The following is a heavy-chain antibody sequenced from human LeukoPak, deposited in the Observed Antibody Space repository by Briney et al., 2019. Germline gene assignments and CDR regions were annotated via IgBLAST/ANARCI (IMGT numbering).Heavy chain of an antibody. J-gene: IGHJ4*02. D-gene: IGHD3-10*01. CDR1: GVSISSGSYY. CDR2: IYTSGST. CDR3: ARADGSGSLLDY. V-gene: IGHV4-61*02. Sequence: SQTLSLTCTVSGVSISSGSYYWSWIRQPAGKGLEWIGRIYTSGSTNYNPSLKSRVTISVDTSKNQFSLKLSSVTAADTAVYYCARADGSGSLLDYWGQGTLVTVSS.